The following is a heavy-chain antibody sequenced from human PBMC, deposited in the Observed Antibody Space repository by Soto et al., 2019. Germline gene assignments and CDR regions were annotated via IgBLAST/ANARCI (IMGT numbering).Heavy chain of an antibody. V-gene: IGHV3-48*03. CDR2: ISGSGSTI. CDR3: ARDSRNSYGLDV. J-gene: IGHJ6*02. Sequence: VGSLRLSCAASGFTFSSFEMNWVRQAPGKGLEWVSYISGSGSTIYYADSVKGRFTTSRDNPKNSLFLQMNTLSAEDTALYYCARDSRNSYGLDVWGQGTTVTVSS. CDR1: GFTFSSFE.